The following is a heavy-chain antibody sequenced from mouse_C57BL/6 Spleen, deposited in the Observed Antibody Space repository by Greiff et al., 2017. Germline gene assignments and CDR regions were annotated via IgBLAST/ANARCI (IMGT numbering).Heavy chain of an antibody. D-gene: IGHD4-1*01. J-gene: IGHJ2*01. CDR1: GYTFTSYG. CDR2: IYPRSGNT. V-gene: IGHV1-81*01. Sequence: QVQLQQSGAELARPGDSVKLSCKASGYTFTSYGISWVKQRTGQGLEWIGEIYPRSGNTYYNEKFKGKATLTADKSSSTAYMELRSLTSEDSAVYFCASLGNFDYWGQGTTLTVSS. CDR3: ASLGNFDY.